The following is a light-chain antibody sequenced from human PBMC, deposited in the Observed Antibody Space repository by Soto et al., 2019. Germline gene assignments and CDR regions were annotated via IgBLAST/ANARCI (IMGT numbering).Light chain of an antibody. CDR1: QSVSIY. J-gene: IGKJ5*01. CDR2: DAS. Sequence: ESVITHSPATLSFSPGERATLSCRASQSVSIYLAWYQQKPGQAPRLLIFDASNRATGIPARFSGSGSGTDFTLTISSLEPEDFAVYYCQHRSIWPVSFGQGTRLEIK. V-gene: IGKV3-11*01. CDR3: QHRSIWPVS.